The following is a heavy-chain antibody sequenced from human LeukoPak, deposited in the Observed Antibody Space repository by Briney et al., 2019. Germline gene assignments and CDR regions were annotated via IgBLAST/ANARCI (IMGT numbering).Heavy chain of an antibody. V-gene: IGHV4-4*02. CDR3: ARGGSSWSKYYFDY. CDR2: IYHSGST. D-gene: IGHD6-13*01. Sequence: SGTLSLTCAVSGGSISSSNWWSWVRQPPGKGLEWIGEIYHSGSTYYNPSLKSRVTISVDRSKNQFSLKLSSVTAADTAVYYCARGGSSWSKYYFDYWGQGTLVTVSS. CDR1: GGSISSSNW. J-gene: IGHJ4*02.